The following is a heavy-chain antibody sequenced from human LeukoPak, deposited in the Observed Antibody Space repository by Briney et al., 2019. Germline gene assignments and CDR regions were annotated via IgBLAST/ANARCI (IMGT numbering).Heavy chain of an antibody. J-gene: IGHJ4*02. V-gene: IGHV3-30-3*01. Sequence: PGGSLRLSCAASGFAFSNYPMHWVRQAPGKGLEWVAVTSPDESHKYYADSVQGRFTISRDNSRSTLYVQMDSLRVEDTAIYYCVRDPIRGPPDYFDYWGQGTLVTVSS. CDR2: TSPDESHK. D-gene: IGHD1-14*01. CDR1: GFAFSNYP. CDR3: VRDPIRGPPDYFDY.